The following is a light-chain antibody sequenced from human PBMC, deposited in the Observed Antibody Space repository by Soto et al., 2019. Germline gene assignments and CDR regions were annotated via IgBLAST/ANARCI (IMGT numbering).Light chain of an antibody. J-gene: IGKJ5*01. CDR3: QQYGSAPNA. V-gene: IGKV3-20*01. CDR2: GAS. CDR1: QSVSSNY. Sequence: EIAMTQSPGTLSLSPGETATLSCRASQSVSSNYVAWFHQKPGQAPRLLISGASNRATGIPDRFSGSGSGTDFTLTISRLEPGDFAVYYCQQYGSAPNAFGQGTRLEIK.